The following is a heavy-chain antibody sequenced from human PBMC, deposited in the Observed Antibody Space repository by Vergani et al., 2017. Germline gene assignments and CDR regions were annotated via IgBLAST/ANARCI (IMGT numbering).Heavy chain of an antibody. J-gene: IGHJ2*01. D-gene: IGHD1-26*01. CDR1: GYSFTSYW. CDR2: IYPGDSDT. CDR3: ARLRRVGDTTYWYFDL. Sequence: EVQLVQSGAEVKKPGESLKISCKGSGYSFTSYWIGWVRQMPGKGLEWMGIIYPGDSDTRYNVSFQGQVTISADKSISTAYLQWGSLKASDTAMYYCARLRRVGDTTYWYFDLWGRGTLVTVSS. V-gene: IGHV5-51*01.